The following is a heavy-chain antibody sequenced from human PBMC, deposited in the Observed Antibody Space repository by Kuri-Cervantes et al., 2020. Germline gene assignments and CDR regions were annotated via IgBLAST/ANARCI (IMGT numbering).Heavy chain of an antibody. J-gene: IGHJ4*02. D-gene: IGHD4-11*01. V-gene: IGHV3-30*02. CDR2: IRYDGNNK. CDR3: TKERKDDYSNFRGVGD. Sequence: GGSLRLSCAASGFTFNTYGMHWVRQAPGKGLEWVAFIRYDGNNKYYADSVKGRFTVSRDNSKNTLFLQMDSLGAEDTALYYCTKERKDDYSNFRGVGDWGQGTLVTVSS. CDR1: GFTFNTYG.